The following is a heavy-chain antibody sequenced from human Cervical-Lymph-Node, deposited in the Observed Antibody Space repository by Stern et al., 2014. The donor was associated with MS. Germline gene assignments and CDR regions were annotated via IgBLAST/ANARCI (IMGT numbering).Heavy chain of an antibody. D-gene: IGHD4-17*01. V-gene: IGHV1-69*01. J-gene: IGHJ6*02. CDR2: ISPVFGTA. CDR1: GGTFSTHP. Sequence: QMQLVQSGAEVKKPGSSVKVSCKASGGTFSTHPIIWVRQAPGQGLEWMGGISPVFGTANYAQKCQGRVTITAADSSSTAYMELSSLRSEDTAGYYCASPVTLTVGAMDVWGQGTTITVSS. CDR3: ASPVTLTVGAMDV.